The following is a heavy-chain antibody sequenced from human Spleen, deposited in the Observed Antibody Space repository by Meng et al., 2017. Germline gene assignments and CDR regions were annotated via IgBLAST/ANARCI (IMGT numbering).Heavy chain of an antibody. J-gene: IGHJ4*02. Sequence: VQLVESGGGLVQPGGSLRLSCAASGFTFSSYSMHWVRQAPGKGLEWVSSISSSSTYADSVKGRFTTSRGNAKNSLYLQMNSLRAEDTAVYYCARGRVVVAAAPSDYWGQGTLVTVSS. V-gene: IGHV3-21*06. CDR1: GFTFSSYS. CDR2: ISSSST. D-gene: IGHD2-15*01. CDR3: ARGRVVVAAAPSDY.